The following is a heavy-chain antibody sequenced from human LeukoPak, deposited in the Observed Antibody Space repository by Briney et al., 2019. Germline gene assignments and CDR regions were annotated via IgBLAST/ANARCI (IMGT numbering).Heavy chain of an antibody. CDR1: GGSISSGGYY. CDR3: ARERSWFGELQYYYYYMDV. J-gene: IGHJ6*03. Sequence: SETLSLTCTVSGGSISSGGYYWSWIRQHPGKGLERIGYIYYSGSTYYNPSLKSRVTISVDTSKNQFSLKLSSVTAADTAVYYCARERSWFGELQYYYYYMDVWGNGTTVTVSS. V-gene: IGHV4-31*03. CDR2: IYYSGST. D-gene: IGHD3-10*01.